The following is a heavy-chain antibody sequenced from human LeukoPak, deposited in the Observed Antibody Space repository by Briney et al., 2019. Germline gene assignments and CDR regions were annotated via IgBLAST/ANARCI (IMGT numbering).Heavy chain of an antibody. CDR3: ARDLPGDGYNSAYDV. CDR2: IAPNTGGT. J-gene: IGHJ3*01. D-gene: IGHD5-24*01. CDR1: GYAFTDYY. V-gene: IGHV1-2*02. Sequence: SVKVSCKASGYAFTDYYIHWVRQAAGQGLEWMGWIAPNTGGTNYAQRFQGRVTMTRDTSINTANMELRSLTSDDTAVYYCARDLPGDGYNSAYDVWGQGTMVTVSS.